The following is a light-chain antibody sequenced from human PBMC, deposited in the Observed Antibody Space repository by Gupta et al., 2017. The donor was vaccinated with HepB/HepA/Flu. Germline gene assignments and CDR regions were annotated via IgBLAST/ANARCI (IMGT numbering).Light chain of an antibody. CDR2: RNK. V-gene: IGLV1-47*01. Sequence: QSVLTRPPAASGTPEQRVTLSCSGSSPNIGSNYVYWYQQLPGTAPKLLIYRNKQRPSGVPVRFSGSKSGSSAALAITVPRFEYEADSDCSAWYCSLSGPVFGGGTKLTVL. J-gene: IGLJ2*01. CDR3: SAWYCSLSGPV. CDR1: SPNIGSNY.